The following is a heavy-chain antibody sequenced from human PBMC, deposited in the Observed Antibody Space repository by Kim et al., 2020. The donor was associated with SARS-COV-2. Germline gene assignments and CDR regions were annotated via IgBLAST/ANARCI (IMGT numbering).Heavy chain of an antibody. CDR3: ARLAPDVDY. J-gene: IGHJ4*02. Sequence: GSTYYNPSLKSRVTISVDTSKNQFSLKLSSVTAADTAVYYCARLAPDVDYWGQGTLVTVSS. V-gene: IGHV4-39*01. CDR2: GST.